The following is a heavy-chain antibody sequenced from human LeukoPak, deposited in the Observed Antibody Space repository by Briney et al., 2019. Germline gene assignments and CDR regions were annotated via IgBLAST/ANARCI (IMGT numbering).Heavy chain of an antibody. Sequence: PSETLSLTCAVYGGSFSGYYWSWIRQPPGKGLEWIGEINHSGSTNYNPSLKTRATIPVDTSKNQFSLKLSSVTAADTAVYYCARGGGRPMDYWGQGTLVTVSS. D-gene: IGHD3-16*01. J-gene: IGHJ4*02. CDR2: INHSGST. V-gene: IGHV4-34*01. CDR3: ARGGGRPMDY. CDR1: GGSFSGYY.